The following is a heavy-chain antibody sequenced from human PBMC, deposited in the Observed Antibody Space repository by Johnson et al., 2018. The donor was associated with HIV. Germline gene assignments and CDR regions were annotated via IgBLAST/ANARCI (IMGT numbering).Heavy chain of an antibody. D-gene: IGHD5-12*01. Sequence: QVQLVESGGGVVQPGRSLRLSCAASGFTFSSYAMHWVRQAPGKGLEWVAVISYDGSNKYYADSVKGRFTISRDNSKNTLYLQMNSLRAEDTAVYYCGREWLRSRGGAFDIWSQGTMVTVSS. V-gene: IGHV3-30-3*01. CDR2: ISYDGSNK. CDR1: GFTFSSYA. CDR3: GREWLRSRGGAFDI. J-gene: IGHJ3*02.